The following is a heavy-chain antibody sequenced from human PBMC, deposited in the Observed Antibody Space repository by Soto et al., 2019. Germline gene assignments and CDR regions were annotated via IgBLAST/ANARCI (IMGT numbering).Heavy chain of an antibody. CDR2: ISGSGGST. D-gene: IGHD3-22*01. CDR3: AKDGQAYYYDSSGSFDY. V-gene: IGHV3-23*01. CDR1: GFTFSSYA. Sequence: EVQLLESGGGLVQPGGSLRLSCAASGFTFSSYAMSWVRQAPGKGLEWVSAISGSGGSTYYADSVKGRFTISRDNSKNTLYLQMNSLRAEDTAVYYCAKDGQAYYYDSSGSFDYWGQGTLVTVSS. J-gene: IGHJ4*02.